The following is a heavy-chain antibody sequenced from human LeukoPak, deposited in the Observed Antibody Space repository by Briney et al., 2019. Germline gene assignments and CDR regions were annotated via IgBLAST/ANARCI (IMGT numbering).Heavy chain of an antibody. CDR3: ARVLRYCSGGNCYSGGLGYMDV. Sequence: SGGSLRLSGAASGFTFSDYNMRWIRQAPGKGLEWVSSISRSGSTKYYADSVKGRFTISRDNAKNSLFLQMNSLRAEDTAVYYCARVLRYCSGGNCYSGGLGYMDVWGKGTTVTISS. CDR2: ISRSGSTK. V-gene: IGHV3-11*01. J-gene: IGHJ6*03. CDR1: GFTFSDYN. D-gene: IGHD2-15*01.